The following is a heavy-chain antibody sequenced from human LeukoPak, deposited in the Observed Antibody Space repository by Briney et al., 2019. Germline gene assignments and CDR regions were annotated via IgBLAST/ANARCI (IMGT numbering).Heavy chain of an antibody. Sequence: ASVKVSCKASGGTFSSYAISRVRQAPGQGLEWMGRIIPIFGTANYAQKFQGRVTITTDESTSTAYMELSSLRSEDTAVYYCARDCSGGSCPTVEYFQHWGQGTLVTVSS. V-gene: IGHV1-69*05. D-gene: IGHD2-15*01. CDR2: IIPIFGTA. CDR1: GGTFSSYA. J-gene: IGHJ1*01. CDR3: ARDCSGGSCPTVEYFQH.